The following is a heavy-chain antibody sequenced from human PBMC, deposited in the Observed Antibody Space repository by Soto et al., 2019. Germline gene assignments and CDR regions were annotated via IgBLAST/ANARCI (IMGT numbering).Heavy chain of an antibody. V-gene: IGHV3-21*01. CDR3: ARDSSHDAFDI. Sequence: GGSLRLSCAASGFTFSSYSMNWVRQAPGEGLEWVSSISSSSSYIYYADSVKGRFTISRDNAKNSLYLQMNSLRAEDTAVYYCARDSSHDAFDIWGQGTMVTVSS. J-gene: IGHJ3*02. CDR2: ISSSSSYI. D-gene: IGHD6-13*01. CDR1: GFTFSSYS.